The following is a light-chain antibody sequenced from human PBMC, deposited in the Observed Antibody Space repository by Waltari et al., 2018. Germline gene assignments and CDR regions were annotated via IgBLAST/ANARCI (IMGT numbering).Light chain of an antibody. J-gene: IGLJ1*01. V-gene: IGLV2-23*02. Sequence: QSALTQPASVSGSPGQSITISCTGSSIDVGNSNLVSWYQQHPGKAPKLMIYEVSKRPSGVSNRFSGSKSGDTASLTISGLQAEDEADYYCCSYAGSNTYVFGTGTKVTVL. CDR1: SIDVGNSNL. CDR3: CSYAGSNTYV. CDR2: EVS.